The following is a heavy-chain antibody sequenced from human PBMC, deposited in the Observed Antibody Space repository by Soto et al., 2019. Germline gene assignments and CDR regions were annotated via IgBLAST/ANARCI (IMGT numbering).Heavy chain of an antibody. CDR2: ISYDGSNK. V-gene: IGHV3-30*18. Sequence: GGSLRLSCAASGFTFSSYGMHWVRQAPGKGLEWVAVISYDGSNKYYADSVKGRFTISRDNSKNTLYLQMNSLRAEDTAVYYCAKDLVAGLYYYGMDVWGQGTTVTVSS. D-gene: IGHD6-19*01. CDR3: AKDLVAGLYYYGMDV. CDR1: GFTFSSYG. J-gene: IGHJ6*02.